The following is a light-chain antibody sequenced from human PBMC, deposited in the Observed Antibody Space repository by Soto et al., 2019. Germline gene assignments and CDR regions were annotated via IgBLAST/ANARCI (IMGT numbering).Light chain of an antibody. J-gene: IGLJ1*01. Sequence: QSVLTQPTSVSGSPGQSITISCTGNHNDIGTYDYVSWYQQHPARAPRLLIHGVTTRPSGISARFSASKSGLTASLTISGLQPEDESDYYCSSFSSNRIYVFGPGTKVTVL. CDR3: SSFSSNRIYV. CDR2: GVT. CDR1: HNDIGTYDY. V-gene: IGLV2-14*03.